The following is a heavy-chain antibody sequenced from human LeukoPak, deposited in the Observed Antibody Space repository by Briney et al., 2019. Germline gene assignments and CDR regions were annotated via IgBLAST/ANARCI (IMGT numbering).Heavy chain of an antibody. Sequence: PSETLSLTCTVSGGSISSYYWSWIRQPPGKGLEWIGYIYYSGSTNYNPSLKSRVTISVDTSKNQFSLKLSSVTAADTAVYYCARAGGYDSSGYYALDYWGQGTLVTVSS. CDR1: GGSISSYY. V-gene: IGHV4-59*01. J-gene: IGHJ4*02. CDR3: ARAGGYDSSGYYALDY. D-gene: IGHD3-22*01. CDR2: IYYSGST.